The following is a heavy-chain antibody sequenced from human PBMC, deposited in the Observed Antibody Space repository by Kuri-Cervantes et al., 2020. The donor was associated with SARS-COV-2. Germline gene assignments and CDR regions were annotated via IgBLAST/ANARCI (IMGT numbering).Heavy chain of an antibody. CDR3: ARGLSYDFWSGYYPYYYYYMDV. CDR1: GYTLTNYA. Sequence: ASVKVSCKASGYTLTNYAMNWVRQAPGQGLEWMGWINTNTGNPTYAQGFTGRFVFSLDTSVSTAYLQISSLKAEDTAVYYCARGLSYDFWSGYYPYYYYYMDVWGKGTTVTVSS. D-gene: IGHD3-3*01. V-gene: IGHV7-4-1*02. J-gene: IGHJ6*03. CDR2: INTNTGNP.